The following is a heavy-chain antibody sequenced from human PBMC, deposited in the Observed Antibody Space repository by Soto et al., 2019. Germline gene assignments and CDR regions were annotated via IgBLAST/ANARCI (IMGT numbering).Heavy chain of an antibody. Sequence: NPGGSLRLSCAASGFTFSSYSMNWVRQAPGKGLEWVSSISSSSSYIYYADSVKGRFTISRDNAKNSLYLQMNSLRAEDTAVYYCARGGAGTSPFDYWGQGTLVTVSS. J-gene: IGHJ4*02. CDR3: ARGGAGTSPFDY. CDR1: GFTFSSYS. D-gene: IGHD1-1*01. V-gene: IGHV3-21*01. CDR2: ISSSSSYI.